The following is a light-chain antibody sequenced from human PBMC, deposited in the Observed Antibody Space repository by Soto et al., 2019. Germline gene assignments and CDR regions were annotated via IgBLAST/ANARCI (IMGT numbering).Light chain of an antibody. CDR1: SSGVGSYNL. Sequence: QSALTQPASVSGSPGQSITISCTGTSSGVGSYNLVSWYQQHPGRAPKLVIYEVSDRPSGISNRFSGSKSGNTASLTISGLQADDEADYYCSSYTTSTTYVFGTGTKLTVL. CDR3: SSYTTSTTYV. J-gene: IGLJ1*01. CDR2: EVS. V-gene: IGLV2-14*02.